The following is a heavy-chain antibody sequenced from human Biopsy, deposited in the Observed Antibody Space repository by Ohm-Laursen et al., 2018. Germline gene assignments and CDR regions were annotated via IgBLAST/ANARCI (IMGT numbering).Heavy chain of an antibody. CDR2: ISYDGSSE. V-gene: IGHV3-30*03. D-gene: IGHD4-11*01. CDR3: ARDGKRWDYSTYFSWHFDL. J-gene: IGHJ2*01. Sequence: SLRLSCSASGFTFTTYGMHWVRQAPGKGLEWVALISYDGSSEEYADSVKGRFTISRDNSKNTVSLLMNSLRAEDTAVYFCARDGKRWDYSTYFSWHFDLWGRGTLVTVSS. CDR1: GFTFTTYG.